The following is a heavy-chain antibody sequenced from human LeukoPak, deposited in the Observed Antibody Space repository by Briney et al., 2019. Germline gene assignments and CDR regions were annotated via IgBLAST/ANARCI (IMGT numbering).Heavy chain of an antibody. Sequence: SETLSLTCTVSGGSISSYYWSWIRQPPGKGLEWIGYIYYSGSTNYNPSLKSRVTISVDTSKNQFSLKLSSVTAADTAVYYCAGALRRSYFDYWGQGTLVTVSS. J-gene: IGHJ4*02. CDR1: GGSISSYY. D-gene: IGHD4-17*01. CDR2: IYYSGST. V-gene: IGHV4-59*01. CDR3: AGALRRSYFDY.